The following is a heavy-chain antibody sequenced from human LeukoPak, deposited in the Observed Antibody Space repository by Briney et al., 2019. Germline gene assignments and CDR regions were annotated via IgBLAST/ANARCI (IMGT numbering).Heavy chain of an antibody. CDR2: MNPNSGNT. D-gene: IGHD1-26*01. V-gene: IGHV1-8*02. J-gene: IGHJ4*02. Sequence: GASVKVSCKASGYTFTSYDINWVRQATGQGLEWMGWMNPNSGNTGYAQKFQGRVTMTEDTSTDTAYMELSSLRSEDTAVYYCATKVGATSRADYWGQGTLVTVSS. CDR3: ATKVGATSRADY. CDR1: GYTFTSYD.